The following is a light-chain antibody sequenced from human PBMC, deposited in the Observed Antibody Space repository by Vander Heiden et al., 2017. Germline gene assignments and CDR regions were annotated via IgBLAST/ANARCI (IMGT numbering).Light chain of an antibody. V-gene: IGLV2-11*01. Sequence: QSALTQPRSVSGSPGQPVTISCTGTSSDVGGYNYVSWYQQPPGKAPKLMIYDVSKRPSGGPDRFSGSKSGNTASLTSSGLQAEDEADYYCCAYAGSYTGVFGGGTKLTVL. CDR3: CAYAGSYTGV. CDR1: SSDVGGYNY. J-gene: IGLJ3*02. CDR2: DVS.